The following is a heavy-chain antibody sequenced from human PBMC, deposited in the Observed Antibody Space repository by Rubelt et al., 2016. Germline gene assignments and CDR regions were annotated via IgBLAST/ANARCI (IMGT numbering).Heavy chain of an antibody. CDR3: ARLSRSVPQEYYYFDY. V-gene: IGHV3-21*01. CDR2: ISSSSSYI. J-gene: IGHJ4*02. Sequence: SMNWVRQAPGKGLEWVSSISSSSSYIYYADSVKGRFTISRDNAKNSLYLQMNSLRDEDTAVYYCARLSRSVPQEYYYFDYWGQGTLVTVSS. CDR1: S. D-gene: IGHD2/OR15-2a*01.